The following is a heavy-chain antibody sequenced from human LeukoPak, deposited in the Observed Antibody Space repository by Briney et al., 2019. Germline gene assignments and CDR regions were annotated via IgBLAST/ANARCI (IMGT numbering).Heavy chain of an antibody. Sequence: GGSLRLSCAASGFAFSSYAMSWVRQAPGKGLEWVSAISGSGGSTYYADSVKGRFTISRDNSKNTLYLQMNSLRAEDTAVYYCATNLYSSSWYSPGDWFDPWGQGTLVTVSS. V-gene: IGHV3-23*01. D-gene: IGHD6-13*01. J-gene: IGHJ5*02. CDR1: GFAFSSYA. CDR2: ISGSGGST. CDR3: ATNLYSSSWYSPGDWFDP.